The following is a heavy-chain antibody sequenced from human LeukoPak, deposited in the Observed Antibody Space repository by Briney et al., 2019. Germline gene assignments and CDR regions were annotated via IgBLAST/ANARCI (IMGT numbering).Heavy chain of an antibody. Sequence: SVKVSCKVSGYTLTELSMHWVRQAPGKGLEWMGGFDPEDGETIYAQKFQGRVTMTEDTSTDTAYMELSSLRSEDTAVYYCARGADTAMVTSYYYYYMDVWGKGTTVTISS. D-gene: IGHD5-18*01. V-gene: IGHV1-24*01. CDR3: ARGADTAMVTSYYYYYMDV. CDR1: GYTLTELS. CDR2: FDPEDGET. J-gene: IGHJ6*03.